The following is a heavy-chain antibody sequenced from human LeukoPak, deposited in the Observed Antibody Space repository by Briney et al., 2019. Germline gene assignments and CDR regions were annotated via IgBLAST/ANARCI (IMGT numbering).Heavy chain of an antibody. CDR3: ARRLLRPSRWFWAFDI. CDR2: IYPGDSDT. D-gene: IGHD6-13*01. CDR1: GYSFTSYW. J-gene: IGHJ3*02. Sequence: GESLKISCKGSGYSFTSYWIGWVRQMPGKGLEWMGIIYPGDSDTRYSPSFQGQVTVSADKSISTAYLQWSSLKASDTAMYYCARRLLRPSRWFWAFDIWGQGTMVTVSS. V-gene: IGHV5-51*01.